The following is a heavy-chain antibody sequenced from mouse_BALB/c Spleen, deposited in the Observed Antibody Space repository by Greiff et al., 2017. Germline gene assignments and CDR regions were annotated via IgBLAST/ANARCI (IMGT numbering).Heavy chain of an antibody. Sequence: EVKLMESGGGLVKPGGSLKLSCAASGFTFSSYAMSWVRQTPEKRLEWVASISSGGSTYYPASVKGRFTISRDNARNILYLQMSSLRSEDTAMYYCARVYDGYYDAMDYWGQGTSVTVSS. CDR1: GFTFSSYA. J-gene: IGHJ4*01. V-gene: IGHV5-6-5*01. CDR3: ARVYDGYYDAMDY. CDR2: ISSGGST. D-gene: IGHD2-3*01.